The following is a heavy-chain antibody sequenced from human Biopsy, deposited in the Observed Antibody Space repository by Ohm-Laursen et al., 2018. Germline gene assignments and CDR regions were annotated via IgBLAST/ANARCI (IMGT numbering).Heavy chain of an antibody. V-gene: IGHV1-2*02. J-gene: IGHJ4*02. CDR2: IDPDGGRT. Sequence: ASVKVSCKPSGYTFSLYHIHWVRQAPGQGLEWMGWIDPDGGRTSFGQNFQGRVTMTSDTSTGTAYLELTRLRSDDTAVYYCAADINVWNVNYWGQGTQVIVSS. CDR3: AADINVWNVNY. D-gene: IGHD1-1*01. CDR1: GYTFSLYH.